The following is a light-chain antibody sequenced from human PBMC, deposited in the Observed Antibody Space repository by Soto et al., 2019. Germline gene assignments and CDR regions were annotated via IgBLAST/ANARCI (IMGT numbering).Light chain of an antibody. CDR1: SSDVGRYGY. J-gene: IGLJ2*01. CDR3: SSYAGINTDVV. V-gene: IGLV2-8*01. Sequence: QSVLTQPPSASGSPGQSVTISCTGTSSDVGRYGYVSWYQQHPGKAPKLMIFEVTKRASGVPNRVSGSKSGNTASLTVSGLQAEDEADYDCSSYAGINTDVVFGGGTKLTVL. CDR2: EVT.